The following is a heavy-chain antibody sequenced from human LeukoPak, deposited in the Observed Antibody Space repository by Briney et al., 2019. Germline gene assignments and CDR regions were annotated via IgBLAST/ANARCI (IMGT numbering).Heavy chain of an antibody. V-gene: IGHV1-2*02. Sequence: ASVTVSCKASGYTFTGYYMHWVRQAPGQGLEWMGWINANRGGTDYAQKFQDGVTITRDTAISTAYTELRRLRSDDTSVYYCASDGHGGNWFDYWGQGTLVTVSS. J-gene: IGHJ4*02. CDR1: GYTFTGYY. CDR2: INANRGGT. CDR3: ASDGHGGNWFDY. D-gene: IGHD4-23*01.